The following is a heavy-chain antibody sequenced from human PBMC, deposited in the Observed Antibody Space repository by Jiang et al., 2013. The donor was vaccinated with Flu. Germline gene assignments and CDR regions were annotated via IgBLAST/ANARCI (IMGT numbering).Heavy chain of an antibody. J-gene: IGHJ4*02. V-gene: IGHV1-69*04. CDR3: ARGPYSREDRFDY. CDR2: IIPILGIA. Sequence: GAEVKKPGASVKVSCKASGYTFNTYDISWVRQAPGQGLEWMGRIIPILGIANYAQKFQGRVTITADKSTSTAYMELSSLRSEDTAVYYCARGPYSREDRFDYWGQGTLVTVSS. D-gene: IGHD1-26*01. CDR1: GYTFNTYD.